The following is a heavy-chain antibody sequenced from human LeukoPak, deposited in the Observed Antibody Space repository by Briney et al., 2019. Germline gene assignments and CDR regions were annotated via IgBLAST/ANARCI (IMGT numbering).Heavy chain of an antibody. J-gene: IGHJ4*02. CDR3: AARDCSTTSCYGVLFDY. Sequence: PGGSLRLSCAASGLSVSSKYMNWVRQAPGKGLEWVSLLYSGGSTYYADSVKGRFTISRDSSKNTVYLQMNSLRAEDTAVYYCAARDCSTTSCYGVLFDYWGQGTLVTVSS. CDR2: LYSGGST. CDR1: GLSVSSKY. D-gene: IGHD2-2*01. V-gene: IGHV3-53*01.